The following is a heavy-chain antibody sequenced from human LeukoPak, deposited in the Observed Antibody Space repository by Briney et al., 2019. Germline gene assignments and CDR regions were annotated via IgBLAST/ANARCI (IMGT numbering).Heavy chain of an antibody. J-gene: IGHJ3*02. CDR2: IHHTGSS. CDR1: GGSISSSSYY. CDR3: ARPADGFDI. V-gene: IGHV4-39*01. Sequence: SETLSLTCTVAGGSISSSSYYWGWIRQPPGKGLEWIGSIHHTGSSFYNPSLESRLTISVDTSKNQFSLKLSSVTAADTAVYYCARPADGFDIWGQGTMVTVSS. D-gene: IGHD2-2*01.